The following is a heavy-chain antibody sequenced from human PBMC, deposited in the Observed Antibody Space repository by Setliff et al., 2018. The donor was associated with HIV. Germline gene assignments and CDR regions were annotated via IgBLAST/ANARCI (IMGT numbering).Heavy chain of an antibody. Sequence: PSETLSLTCAVYVGSFSGHYWIWIRQPPGKGLEWIGETNPSGSTKHNPSLKSRVTISVDRSKNQFSLKLTSVTAADTAVYYCARGQDLGATWTGYYYYYMDVWGKGTTVTVSS. V-gene: IGHV4-34*01. CDR2: TNPSGST. CDR1: VGSFSGHY. J-gene: IGHJ6*03. D-gene: IGHD1-26*01. CDR3: ARGQDLGATWTGYYYYYMDV.